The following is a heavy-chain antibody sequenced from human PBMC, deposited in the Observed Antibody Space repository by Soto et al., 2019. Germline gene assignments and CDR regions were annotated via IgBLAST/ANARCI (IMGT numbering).Heavy chain of an antibody. CDR1: GYTFTSYY. CDR2: INPSGDST. J-gene: IGHJ4*02. Sequence: GDSVKVSCKASGYTFTSYYMHWVRQAPGQGLEWMGIINPSGDSTSYAQKFQGRVTMTRDTSTSTVYMELSSLRSEDTAVYYCASSRFAPVTTPFGYWGQGTLFTVSS. V-gene: IGHV1-46*03. CDR3: ASSRFAPVTTPFGY. D-gene: IGHD4-17*01.